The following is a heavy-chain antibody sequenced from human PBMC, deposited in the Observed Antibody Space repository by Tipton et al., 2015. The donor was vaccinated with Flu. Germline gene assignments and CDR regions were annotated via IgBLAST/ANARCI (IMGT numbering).Heavy chain of an antibody. V-gene: IGHV5-51*01. J-gene: IGHJ4*02. CDR3: ARRGYDFSSDF. CDR1: GYSFSSYS. D-gene: IGHD3-3*01. CDR2: IYAEDSET. Sequence: QLVQSGAEAKKPGESLKISCEGSGYSFSSYSIDWVRQVPGRGLEWMGIIYAEDSETRYSPSFKGQVTMSVDNSLNTAYLQWSSLKASDTATYYCARRGYDFSSDFWGQGTLVTVS.